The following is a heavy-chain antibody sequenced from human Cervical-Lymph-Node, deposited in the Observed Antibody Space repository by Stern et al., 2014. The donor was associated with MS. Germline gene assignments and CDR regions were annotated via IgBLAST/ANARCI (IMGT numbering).Heavy chain of an antibody. CDR2: INAGNGNT. Sequence: QVQLVQSGAEVKKPGASVKVSCKASGYTFTSYAMHWVRQAPGQRLEWMGWINAGNGNTKYSQKFQGRVTITRDTSASTAYMELSSLRSEDTAVYYCASGYGSGSASPGHYYYYYGMDVWGQGTTVTVSS. CDR3: ASGYGSGSASPGHYYYYYGMDV. J-gene: IGHJ6*02. V-gene: IGHV1-3*01. D-gene: IGHD3-10*01. CDR1: GYTFTSYA.